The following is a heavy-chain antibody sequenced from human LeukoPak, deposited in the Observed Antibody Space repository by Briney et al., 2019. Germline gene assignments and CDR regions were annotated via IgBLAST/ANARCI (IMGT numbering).Heavy chain of an antibody. CDR1: GFLFSSHE. CDR3: ARAALYCSSTSCIFDY. D-gene: IGHD2-2*01. CDR2: ISSSGSAI. V-gene: IGHV3-48*03. J-gene: IGHJ4*02. Sequence: QPGGSLRLSCAASGFLFSSHEMNWVRQAPGKGLEWVSYISSSGSAIYYADSVKGRFTSSRDNAKNSLYLQMNSLRAEDTAVYYCARAALYCSSTSCIFDYWGQGTLVTVSS.